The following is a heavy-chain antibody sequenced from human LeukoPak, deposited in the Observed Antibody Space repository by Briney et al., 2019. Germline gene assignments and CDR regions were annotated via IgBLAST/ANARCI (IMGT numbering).Heavy chain of an antibody. J-gene: IGHJ4*02. CDR3: ARRATTERGHSYGLDF. V-gene: IGHV3-21*01. CDR1: GFTFSSYH. D-gene: IGHD5-18*01. Sequence: GGSLRLSCEVSGFTFSSYHMNWVRQAPGKGLEWVSSIGSSGSYIYYADSLTGRFTISRDNAKNSLYLQMNSLRAEDTAMYYCARRATTERGHSYGLDFWGQGALVTVSS. CDR2: IGSSGSYI.